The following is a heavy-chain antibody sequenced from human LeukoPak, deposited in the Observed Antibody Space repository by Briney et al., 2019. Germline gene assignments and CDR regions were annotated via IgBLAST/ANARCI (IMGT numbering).Heavy chain of an antibody. V-gene: IGHV4-4*02. CDR1: GGSISSSNW. D-gene: IGHD3-10*01. J-gene: IGHJ4*02. Sequence: SETLSLTCAVSGGSISSSNWWSWVRQPPGKGLEWIGEIYHSGSTNYNPSLKSRVTISVDKSKNQFSLKLSSVTAADTAVYYCAREPRMVREIPEYYFDYWGQGTLVTVSS. CDR2: IYHSGST. CDR3: AREPRMVREIPEYYFDY.